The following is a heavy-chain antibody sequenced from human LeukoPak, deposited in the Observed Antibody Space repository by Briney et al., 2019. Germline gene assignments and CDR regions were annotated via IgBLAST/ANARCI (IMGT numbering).Heavy chain of an antibody. CDR3: ARESAFTIFGVVYYYGMDV. J-gene: IGHJ6*02. V-gene: IGHV1-18*01. CDR2: ISAYNGNT. D-gene: IGHD3-3*01. CDR1: GYTFTSYG. Sequence: ASVKVSCKASGYTFTSYGISWVRQAPGQGLEWMGWISAYNGNTNYAQKLQGRVTMTTDTSTSTAYMELSSLRSEDTAVYYCARESAFTIFGVVYYYGMDVWGQGTTVTVSS.